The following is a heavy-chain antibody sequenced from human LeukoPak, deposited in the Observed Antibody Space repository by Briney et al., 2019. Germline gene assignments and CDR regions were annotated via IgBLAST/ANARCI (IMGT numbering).Heavy chain of an antibody. CDR3: ARGPVGYCSSTSCWRGAVTTFGVY. V-gene: IGHV3-7*01. Sequence: GGSLRLSCAASGFTFSSYWMSWVRQAPGKGLEWVANIKQDGSEKYYVDSVKGRFTISRDNAKNSLYLQMSSLRAEDTAVYYCARGPVGYCSSTSCWRGAVTTFGVYWGQGTLVTVSS. CDR1: GFTFSSYW. J-gene: IGHJ4*02. CDR2: IKQDGSEK. D-gene: IGHD2-2*01.